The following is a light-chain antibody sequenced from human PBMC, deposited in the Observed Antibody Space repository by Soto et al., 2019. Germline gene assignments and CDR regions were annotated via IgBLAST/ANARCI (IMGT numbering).Light chain of an antibody. Sequence: EIVLTQSPDTLSLSPGERATLSCRASQSIRSTHLVWYQQKPGQAPSLLIFGASSRATGIPDRFSGSGSGTDFTLTISGLEPEDFAVYYCQQYASSPGTFGQGTKVAIK. CDR2: GAS. CDR1: QSIRSTH. CDR3: QQYASSPGT. V-gene: IGKV3-20*01. J-gene: IGKJ1*01.